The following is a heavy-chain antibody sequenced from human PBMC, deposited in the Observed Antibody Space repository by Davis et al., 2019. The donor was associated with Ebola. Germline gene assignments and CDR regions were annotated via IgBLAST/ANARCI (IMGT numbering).Heavy chain of an antibody. Sequence: PGGSLRLSCAASGFTFSSYGMHWVRQAPGKGLEWVAVIWYDGSNKYYADSVKGRFTISRDNSKNTLYLQMNSLRAEDTAVYYCAKEVRDYGDYVMYFDLWGRGTLVTVSS. CDR1: GFTFSSYG. J-gene: IGHJ2*01. CDR2: IWYDGSNK. V-gene: IGHV3-33*06. D-gene: IGHD4-17*01. CDR3: AKEVRDYGDYVMYFDL.